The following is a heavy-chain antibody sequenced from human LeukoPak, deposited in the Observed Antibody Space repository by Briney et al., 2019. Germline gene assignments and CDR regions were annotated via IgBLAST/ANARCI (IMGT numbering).Heavy chain of an antibody. Sequence: GGSLRLSCAASGFIFSDYSLNWVRQAPGKGLEWVSCISRSSDYIYYADSVKGRFTISRDNAKKSLYLQMNSLRAEDTAVYYCTGGGTGALDIWGQGTMVTVSS. CDR3: TGGGTGALDI. V-gene: IGHV3-21*01. CDR2: ISRSSDYI. J-gene: IGHJ3*02. CDR1: GFIFSDYS.